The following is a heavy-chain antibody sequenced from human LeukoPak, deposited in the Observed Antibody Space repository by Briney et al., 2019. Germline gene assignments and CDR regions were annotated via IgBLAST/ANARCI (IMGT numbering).Heavy chain of an antibody. J-gene: IGHJ6*03. CDR3: ARPTWTNYMDV. D-gene: IGHD3/OR15-3a*01. CDR1: GFNFRSYW. CDR2: INSDGSST. V-gene: IGHV3-74*01. Sequence: PGGSLRLSCVVSGFNFRSYWMHWVRQAPGKGLVWVSRINSDGSSTNYADSVKGRFTISRDNAKNTVYLQMNSLRVEDTAVYYCARPTWTNYMDVWGKGTTVTVSS.